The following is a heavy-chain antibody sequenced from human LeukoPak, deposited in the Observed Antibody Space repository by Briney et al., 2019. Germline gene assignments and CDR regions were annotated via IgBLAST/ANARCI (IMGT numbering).Heavy chain of an antibody. D-gene: IGHD3-16*02. CDR3: ARSRFGGVIVDY. Sequence: ASVKVSCKASGYTFTSYGISWVRQAPGQGLEWMGWISAYNGNTNYAQKFQGRVTMTGDTSTSTVYMELSSLRSEDTAVYYCARSRFGGVIVDYWGQGTLVTVSS. CDR2: ISAYNGNT. V-gene: IGHV1-18*01. J-gene: IGHJ4*02. CDR1: GYTFTSYG.